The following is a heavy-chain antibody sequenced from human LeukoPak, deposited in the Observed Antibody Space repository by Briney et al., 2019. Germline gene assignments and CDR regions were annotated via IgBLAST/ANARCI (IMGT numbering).Heavy chain of an antibody. CDR3: ARDLNREDFDY. J-gene: IGHJ4*02. V-gene: IGHV3-33*01. CDR2: IWLDGSAE. CDR1: GFSYSSYD. D-gene: IGHD1-14*01. Sequence: GGSLRLSCAASGFSYSSYDMHWVRQAPGKGLEWVAIIWLDGSAEYYGDSVKGRFTVSRDNSKNTLYLQMDSLRVEDTAVYYCARDLNREDFDYWGQGTLVAVSS.